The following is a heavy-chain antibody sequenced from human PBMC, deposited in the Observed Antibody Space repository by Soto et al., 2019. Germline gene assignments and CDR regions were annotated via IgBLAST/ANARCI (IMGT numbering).Heavy chain of an antibody. CDR2: IYSGGST. CDR3: ARTYSSSWYFDY. V-gene: IGHV3-53*01. D-gene: IGHD6-13*01. J-gene: IGHJ4*02. Sequence: GGSLRLSCAASGFTVSSNYMSWVRQAPGKGLEWVSVIYSGGSTNYADSVKGRFTITRDNTKNTLYLQMNSLRAEDTAVYYCARTYSSSWYFDYWGQGTLVTVSS. CDR1: GFTVSSNY.